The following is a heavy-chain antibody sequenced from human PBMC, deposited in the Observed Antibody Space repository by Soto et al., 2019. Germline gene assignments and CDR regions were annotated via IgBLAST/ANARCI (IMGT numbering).Heavy chain of an antibody. D-gene: IGHD1-26*01. CDR1: GFIFSSYG. Sequence: VQLVESGGGVVQPGRSLRLSCAASGFIFSSYGMHWVRQAPGKGLEWVAVIWYDGSNKYYADSVKGRFTISRDNSKNTLYLQMNSLRAEDTAVYYCARDGIGWSYLYHWFDPWGQGTLVTVSS. V-gene: IGHV3-33*01. CDR3: ARDGIGWSYLYHWFDP. CDR2: IWYDGSNK. J-gene: IGHJ5*02.